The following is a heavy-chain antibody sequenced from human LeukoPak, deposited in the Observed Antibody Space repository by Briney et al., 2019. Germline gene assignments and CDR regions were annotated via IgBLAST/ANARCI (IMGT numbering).Heavy chain of an antibody. CDR3: ARVPMTTVTTDWFDP. V-gene: IGHV4-30-4*07. Sequence: SQTLSLTCAVSGGSISSGGYSWSWIRQPPGKGLEWIGYIYYSGSTYYNPSLKSRVTISVDTSKNQFSLKLSSVTAADTAVYYCARVPMTTVTTDWFDPWGQGTLVTVSS. J-gene: IGHJ5*02. CDR1: GGSISSGGYS. CDR2: IYYSGST. D-gene: IGHD4-17*01.